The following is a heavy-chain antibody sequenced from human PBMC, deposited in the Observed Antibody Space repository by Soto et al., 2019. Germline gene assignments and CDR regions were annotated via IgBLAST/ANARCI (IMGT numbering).Heavy chain of an antibody. CDR2: MNPNSGNT. D-gene: IGHD6-13*01. Sequence: GASVKVSCKASGYTFTSYDINWVRQATGQGLEWMGWMNPNSGNTGYAQKFQGRVTMTTDTSTSTAYMELRSLRSDDTAVYYCARAMQQLLWYWFDPWGQGTLVTVSS. V-gene: IGHV1-8*01. CDR3: ARAMQQLLWYWFDP. J-gene: IGHJ5*02. CDR1: GYTFTSYD.